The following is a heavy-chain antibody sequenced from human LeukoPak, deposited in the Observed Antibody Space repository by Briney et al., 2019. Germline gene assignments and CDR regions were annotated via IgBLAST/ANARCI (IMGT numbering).Heavy chain of an antibody. CDR2: ISYDGSNK. CDR1: GFTFSSYG. D-gene: IGHD2-2*01. Sequence: PGGSLRLSCAASGFTFSSYGMHWVRQAPGKGLEWVAVISYDGSNKYYADSVKGRFTISRDNSKNTLYLQMNSLRAEDTAVYYCAKDQVPAAMGSNYDPYYYYGMDVWGQGTTVTVSS. CDR3: AKDQVPAAMGSNYDPYYYYGMDV. V-gene: IGHV3-30*18. J-gene: IGHJ6*02.